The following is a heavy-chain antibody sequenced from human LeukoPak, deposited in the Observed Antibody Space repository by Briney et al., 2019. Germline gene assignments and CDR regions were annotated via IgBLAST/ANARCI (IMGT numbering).Heavy chain of an antibody. V-gene: IGHV4-4*07. CDR3: ARDSHSRLSYYYYYMDV. Sequence: SETLSLTCTVSGGSISSYYWSWIRQPAGKGLEWIGRIYTSGSTNYNPSLKSRVTMSVDTSKNQFSLKLSSVTAADTAVYYCARDSHSRLSYYYYYMDVWGKGTTVTISS. D-gene: IGHD2-15*01. CDR2: IYTSGST. CDR1: GGSISSYY. J-gene: IGHJ6*03.